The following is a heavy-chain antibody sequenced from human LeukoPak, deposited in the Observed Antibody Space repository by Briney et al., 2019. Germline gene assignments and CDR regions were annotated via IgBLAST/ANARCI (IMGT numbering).Heavy chain of an antibody. Sequence: GGSLRLSYAASGFTFSDYYMTWIRQAPGKGLEWVSSISLSGNSIYYADSVKGRFTISRDNADNSLYLQMNSLRPEDTAVYYCARERPYYASRTYSASFDYWGQGTLVTVSS. CDR3: ARERPYYASRTYSASFDY. CDR1: GFTFSDYY. J-gene: IGHJ4*02. D-gene: IGHD3-10*01. V-gene: IGHV3-11*01. CDR2: ISLSGNSI.